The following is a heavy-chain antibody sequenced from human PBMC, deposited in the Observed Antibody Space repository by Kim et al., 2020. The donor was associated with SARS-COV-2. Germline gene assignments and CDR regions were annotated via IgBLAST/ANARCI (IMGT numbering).Heavy chain of an antibody. CDR2: R. D-gene: IGHD6-19*01. Sequence: RGCADSVKGRVTISRDNAKTSLYLQMDSLRAEDTALYYCAKGSGWSLDYWGQGTLVTVSS. J-gene: IGHJ4*02. CDR3: AKGSGWSLDY. V-gene: IGHV3-9*01.